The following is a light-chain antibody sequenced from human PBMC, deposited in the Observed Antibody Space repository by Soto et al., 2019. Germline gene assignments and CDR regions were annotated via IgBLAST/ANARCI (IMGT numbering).Light chain of an antibody. Sequence: DIQMTQSPSTLSASIGDRVIITCRASQTISDFLNWYQLKPGKAPKLLIYAASNLHSGVPSRFSGSGSGTDFTLTISRLQPEDFATYTCQQSFSTPRTFGQGTRWIS. CDR3: QQSFSTPRT. V-gene: IGKV1-39*01. CDR1: QTISDF. J-gene: IGKJ1*01. CDR2: AAS.